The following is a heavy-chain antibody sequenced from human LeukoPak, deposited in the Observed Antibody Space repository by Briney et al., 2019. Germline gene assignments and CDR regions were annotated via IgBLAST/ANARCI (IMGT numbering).Heavy chain of an antibody. Sequence: PGRSLRLSCAASGXTFSSHWVHWVRQAPGKGLEWVSSISSSSSYIYYADSVKGRLTISRDNAKNSLYLQMNSLRAEDTAVYYCARDPQLNYYDSSGHDTYYYYGMDVWGQGTTVTVSS. D-gene: IGHD3-22*01. J-gene: IGHJ6*02. CDR2: ISSSSSYI. CDR1: GXTFSSHW. CDR3: ARDPQLNYYDSSGHDTYYYYGMDV. V-gene: IGHV3-21*01.